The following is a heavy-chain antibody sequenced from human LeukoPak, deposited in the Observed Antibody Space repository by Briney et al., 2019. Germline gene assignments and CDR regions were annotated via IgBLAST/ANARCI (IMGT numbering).Heavy chain of an antibody. Sequence: GRSLRLSCAASGFTFSSYGMHWLRQAPGKGLEWVAIIWYDGSDEYYADSMKGRFTISRDNSENTLYLQMNSLRAEDTAVYYCASLRFSAAYYADYWGQGTLVTVSS. D-gene: IGHD1-26*01. CDR2: IWYDGSDE. V-gene: IGHV3-33*01. CDR1: GFTFSSYG. CDR3: ASLRFSAAYYADY. J-gene: IGHJ4*02.